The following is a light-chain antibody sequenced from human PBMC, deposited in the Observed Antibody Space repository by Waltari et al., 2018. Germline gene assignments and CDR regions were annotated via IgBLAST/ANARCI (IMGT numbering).Light chain of an antibody. J-gene: IGLJ2*01. CDR3: AAWDDSLSGVV. CDR2: KNN. Sequence: QSVLTQPPSASGTPGQRVTIPCSGRSSNIGPNYVLWYRQLPGTSPKLLIYKNNQRPSGVPDRFSGSKSGTSASLAISGLRSEDEADYYCAAWDDSLSGVVFGGGTKLTVL. CDR1: SSNIGPNY. V-gene: IGLV1-47*01.